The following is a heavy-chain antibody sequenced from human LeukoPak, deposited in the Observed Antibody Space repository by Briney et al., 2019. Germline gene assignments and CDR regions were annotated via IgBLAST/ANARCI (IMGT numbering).Heavy chain of an antibody. CDR3: AKGDIVVVVAATPFDY. CDR1: GFTFSSYG. CDR2: ISGSVGTI. J-gene: IGHJ4*02. V-gene: IGHV3-23*01. Sequence: GGTLRLSCAASGFTFSSYGMSWVRQAPGKGLEWVSSISGSVGTIYYADSVKGLFTISRDNSKNTLYLQMNSLRAEDTAVYYCAKGDIVVVVAATPFDYWGQGTLVTVSS. D-gene: IGHD2-15*01.